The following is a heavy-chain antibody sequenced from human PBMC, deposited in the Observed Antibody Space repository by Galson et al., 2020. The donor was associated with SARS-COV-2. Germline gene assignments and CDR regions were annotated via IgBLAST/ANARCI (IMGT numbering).Heavy chain of an antibody. V-gene: IGHV3-30*04. D-gene: IGHD1-26*01. CDR2: ISYDGSNK. J-gene: IGHJ4*02. CDR1: GFTFSSYA. CDR3: ARQPLWELLPCFDY. Sequence: GESLKFSCAASGFTFSSYAMHWVRQAPGKGLEWVAVISYDGSNKYYADSVKGRFTISRDNSKNTLYLQMNSLRAEDTAVYYCARQPLWELLPCFDYWGQGTLVTVSS.